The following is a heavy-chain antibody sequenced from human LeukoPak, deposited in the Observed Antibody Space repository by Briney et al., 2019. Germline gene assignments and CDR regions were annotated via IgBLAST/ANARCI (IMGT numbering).Heavy chain of an antibody. J-gene: IGHJ5*02. CDR2: VNHSGST. CDR1: GGSFSGYY. D-gene: IGHD3-3*01. V-gene: IGHV4-34*01. CDR3: ARGRRALYYDFWSGYYNSWFDP. Sequence: PSETLSLICAVYGGSFSGYYWSWIRQPPGKGLEWIGEVNHSGSTNYNPSLKSRVTISVDTSKNQFSLKLSSVTAADTAVYYCARGRRALYYDFWSGYYNSWFDPWGQGTLVTVSS.